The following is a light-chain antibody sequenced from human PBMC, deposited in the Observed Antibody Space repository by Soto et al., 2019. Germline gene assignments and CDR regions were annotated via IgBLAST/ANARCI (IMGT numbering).Light chain of an antibody. V-gene: IGLV2-23*01. J-gene: IGLJ2*01. Sequence: SALTQPASVSGSPGQSITISCTRTSNDFGTYYFVSWYQQHPDKAPKLIIYDGTERPSGVSNRFSGSKSGNTASLTISGLQAEDEAHYYCCSYATYNMILGGGTKLTVL. CDR3: CSYATYNMI. CDR1: SNDFGTYYF. CDR2: DGT.